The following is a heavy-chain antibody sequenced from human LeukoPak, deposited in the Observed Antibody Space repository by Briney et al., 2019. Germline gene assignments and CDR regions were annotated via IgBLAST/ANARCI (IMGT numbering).Heavy chain of an antibody. CDR2: ISSSSSYI. CDR1: GFTFSSYS. CDR3: ARDRVTRPSDAFDI. Sequence: PGGSLRLSRAASGFTFSSYSMNWVRQAPWKGLEWVSSISSSSSYIYYADSVKGRFTISRDNAKNSLYLQMNSLRAEDTAVYYCARDRVTRPSDAFDIWGQGTMVTVSS. V-gene: IGHV3-21*01. J-gene: IGHJ3*02. D-gene: IGHD4-11*01.